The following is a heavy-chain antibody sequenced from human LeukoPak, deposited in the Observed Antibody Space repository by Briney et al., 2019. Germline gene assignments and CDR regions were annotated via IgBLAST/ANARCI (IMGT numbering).Heavy chain of an antibody. V-gene: IGHV4-34*01. CDR2: IHYSGSA. D-gene: IGHD2-15*01. CDR3: ARGILSGYYFDS. Sequence: SETLSLTCAVYGGSLSGYYWSWIRQSLGKGLEWIAEIHYSGSASYNPSLKSRVTISGDPSKNQVSLRVTSVTAADTAEYYCARGILSGYYFDSWGQGSLVTVSS. J-gene: IGHJ4*02. CDR1: GGSLSGYY.